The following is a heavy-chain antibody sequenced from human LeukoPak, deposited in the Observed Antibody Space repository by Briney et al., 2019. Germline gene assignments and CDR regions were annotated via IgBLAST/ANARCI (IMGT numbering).Heavy chain of an antibody. CDR2: ISYDGSNK. CDR3: ASGSLSTGQYQLLFSYYFDY. V-gene: IGHV3-30-3*01. J-gene: IGHJ4*02. CDR1: GFNLADHA. D-gene: IGHD2-2*01. Sequence: SGGSLRLSCEASGFNLADHAMHWVRQAPGKGLEWVAVISYDGSNKYYADSVKGRFTISRDNSKNTLYLQMNSLRAEDTAVYYCASGSLSTGQYQLLFSYYFDYWGQGTLVTVSS.